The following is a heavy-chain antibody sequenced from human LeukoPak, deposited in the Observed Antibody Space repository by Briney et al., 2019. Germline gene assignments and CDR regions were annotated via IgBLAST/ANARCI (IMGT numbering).Heavy chain of an antibody. Sequence: SETLSLTCTVSGGSISSYYWSWIRQPPGKGLEWIGYIYYSGSTNYNPSLKSRVTISVDTSKNQFSLKLSSVTAADTAVYYCARDDAIVVVPAAIYGAFDIWGQGTMVTVSS. J-gene: IGHJ3*02. CDR1: GGSISSYY. CDR3: ARDDAIVVVPAAIYGAFDI. CDR2: IYYSGST. D-gene: IGHD2-2*02. V-gene: IGHV4-59*12.